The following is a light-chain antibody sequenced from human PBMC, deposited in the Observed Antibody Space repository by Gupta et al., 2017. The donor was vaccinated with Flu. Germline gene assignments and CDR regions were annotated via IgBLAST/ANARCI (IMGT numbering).Light chain of an antibody. Sequence: DIQMTQSPSSLSASVGDRITITCQASQDIRKYLNWYQQKSGKAPKLLIYDASNLETGVPSRFSGSGYGTDFTFTISILQPEDIATYYCQHYDTLPLSFGPGTKVD. CDR1: QDIRKY. CDR3: QHYDTLPLS. J-gene: IGKJ3*01. CDR2: DAS. V-gene: IGKV1-33*01.